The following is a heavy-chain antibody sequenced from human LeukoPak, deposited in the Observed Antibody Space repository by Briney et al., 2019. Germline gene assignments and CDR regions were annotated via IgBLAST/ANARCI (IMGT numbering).Heavy chain of an antibody. D-gene: IGHD5-12*01. Sequence: GGSLRLSCAASGFSFDDYGMSWVRQVPGKGLEWASDINWNGGSTGYADSVKGRFIISRDNAKNSLYLQMNSLRAEDTAVYYCARLLRSSAGAPNYYYYGMDVWGQGTTVTVSS. V-gene: IGHV3-20*04. CDR2: INWNGGST. CDR3: ARLLRSSAGAPNYYYYGMDV. J-gene: IGHJ6*02. CDR1: GFSFDDYG.